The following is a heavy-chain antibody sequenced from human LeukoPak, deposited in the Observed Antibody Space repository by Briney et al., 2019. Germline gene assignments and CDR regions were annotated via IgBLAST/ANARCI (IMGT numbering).Heavy chain of an antibody. CDR2: ISGSGDST. CDR1: GFTFSSYG. V-gene: IGHV3-23*01. CDR3: AKNSFYYDSGSYFFDY. Sequence: TGGSLRLSCAASGFTFSSYGMSWVRQPPGKGLEWVSIISGSGDSTSYADSVKGRFTISRDISKNTLYLQMNSLRAEDTAVYYCAKNSFYYDSGSYFFDYWGQGTLVTVSS. D-gene: IGHD3-10*01. J-gene: IGHJ4*02.